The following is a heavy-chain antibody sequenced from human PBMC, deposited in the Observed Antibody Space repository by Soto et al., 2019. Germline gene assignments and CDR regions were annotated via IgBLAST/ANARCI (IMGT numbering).Heavy chain of an antibody. V-gene: IGHV2-5*02. CDR3: AHSRCGGDCLQSYSSHYYYGMDV. D-gene: IGHD2-21*02. Sequence: QITLKESGPALVKHTQTLTLTCTISGFSLSTGGVGVGWIRQPPGKALEWLALIYWEDDKRYSPSLRSRLTITNDTSNNQVVLTMTNIDPVDTATYYCAHSRCGGDCLQSYSSHYYYGMDVWGQGTTVTVSS. CDR2: IYWEDDK. J-gene: IGHJ6*02. CDR1: GFSLSTGGVG.